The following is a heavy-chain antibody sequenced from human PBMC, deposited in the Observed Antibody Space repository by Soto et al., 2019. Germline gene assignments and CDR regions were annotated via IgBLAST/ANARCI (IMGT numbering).Heavy chain of an antibody. CDR1: GGTFRSYA. J-gene: IGHJ4*02. V-gene: IGHV1-69*01. CDR3: AISPNYDFWSGLVY. Sequence: QVQLVQSGAEVKKPGSSVKVSCKASGGTFRSYAISWVRQAPGQGLEWMGGIIPIFGTANYAQKFQGRVTITADESTGTAYMELSSLRSEDTAVYYCAISPNYDFWSGLVYWGQGTLVTVSS. D-gene: IGHD3-3*01. CDR2: IIPIFGTA.